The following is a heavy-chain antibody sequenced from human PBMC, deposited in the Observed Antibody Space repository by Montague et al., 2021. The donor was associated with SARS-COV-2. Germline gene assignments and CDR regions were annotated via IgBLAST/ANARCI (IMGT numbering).Heavy chain of an antibody. CDR1: GFTFEDYG. CDR3: VRGAAAGPLDF. CDR2: IKRKGDSI. D-gene: IGHD6-13*01. Sequence: YRSLSCAASGFTFEDYGMSWVRQGPGKGLEWVSGIKRKGDSIGYEDSVEGRFTISRDNAKNLLYLQMNSLRVEDTALYFCVRGAAAGPLDFWGQGTLVTVSS. J-gene: IGHJ4*02. V-gene: IGHV3-20*04.